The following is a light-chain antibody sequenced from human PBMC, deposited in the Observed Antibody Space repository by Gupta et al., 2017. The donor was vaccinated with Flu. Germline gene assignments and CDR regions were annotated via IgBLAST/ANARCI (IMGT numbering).Light chain of an antibody. CDR2: AAS. Sequence: DIQLTQSPSFLSESVGDRVTVTCRASQGVTSYLAWYQQKPGKAPNLLIYAASTLEGGVPSRFSGSGSGTEFTLTISSLQPEDFATYYCQQLNSYPLTFGRGTKVEVK. J-gene: IGKJ1*01. CDR3: QQLNSYPLT. CDR1: QGVTSY. V-gene: IGKV1-9*01.